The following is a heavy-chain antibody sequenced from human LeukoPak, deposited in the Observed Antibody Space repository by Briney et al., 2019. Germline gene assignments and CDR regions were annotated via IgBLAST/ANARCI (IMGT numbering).Heavy chain of an antibody. Sequence: AAVKVSCKVSGGNFSNSAISWVRQAPGQGLKWMGGIIPSFGTPDYAQKFQGRVTISADESTSTVYLDLSGLRSDDAAVFFCATTLIHGKYSSDDAFDIWGQGTVVSVSS. CDR1: GGNFSNSA. D-gene: IGHD2/OR15-2a*01. J-gene: IGHJ3*02. CDR2: IIPSFGTP. CDR3: ATTLIHGKYSSDDAFDI. V-gene: IGHV1-69*13.